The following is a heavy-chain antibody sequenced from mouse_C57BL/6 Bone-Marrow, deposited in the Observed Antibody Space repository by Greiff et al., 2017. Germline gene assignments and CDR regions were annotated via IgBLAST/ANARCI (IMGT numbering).Heavy chain of an antibody. CDR2: IHPYSGST. Sequence: QVQLQQPGAELVKPGASVKLSCKASGYSFTSYWMHWVKQRPGQGLEWIGMIHPYSGSTNYNEKFKSKDTLTVDKSSSTAYMQLSSLTSEDSAVYYCARRAPFYYGNSYYFDYWGQGTTLTVSS. V-gene: IGHV1-64*01. CDR3: ARRAPFYYGNSYYFDY. D-gene: IGHD2-1*01. J-gene: IGHJ2*01. CDR1: GYSFTSYW.